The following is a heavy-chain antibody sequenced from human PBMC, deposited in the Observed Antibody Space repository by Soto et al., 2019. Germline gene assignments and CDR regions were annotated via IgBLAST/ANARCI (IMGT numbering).Heavy chain of an antibody. CDR3: ARCRRPHDYYYGMDV. J-gene: IGHJ6*02. Sequence: QVQLVESGGGIVKPGRSLRLSCAASGFVFHDYGLHWVRQAPGKGLEWVAVISDDGSNKYYADSVKGRFTISRDTSRTTLYLPMNSLRVEDTAVYYCARCRRPHDYYYGMDVWGQGTTVTVSS. CDR1: GFVFHDYG. D-gene: IGHD2-15*01. V-gene: IGHV3-30*03. CDR2: ISDDGSNK.